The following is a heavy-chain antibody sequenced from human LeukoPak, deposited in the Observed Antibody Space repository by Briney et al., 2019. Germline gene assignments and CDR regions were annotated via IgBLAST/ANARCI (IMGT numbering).Heavy chain of an antibody. CDR3: EKAGVSLVTLARRWVYYYSLDV. Sequence: GSLRLSCAASGFTFDDYTMHWVRQAPGKGLEWVSLISWDGGSTYYADSVKGRFTISRDNSKDSLYLQMNSLRTEDTALYYCEKAGVSLVTLARRWVYYYSLDVWGKGTTVTVSS. CDR2: ISWDGGST. J-gene: IGHJ6*03. V-gene: IGHV3-43*01. D-gene: IGHD4-23*01. CDR1: GFTFDDYT.